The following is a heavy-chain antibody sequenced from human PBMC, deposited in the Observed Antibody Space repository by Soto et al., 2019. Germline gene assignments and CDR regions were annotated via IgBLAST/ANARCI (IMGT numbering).Heavy chain of an antibody. CDR1: GYTFTIYG. D-gene: IGHD5-12*01. Sequence: ASVKVSCKASGYTFTIYGIIWVRQAPGQGLEWMGWISAYNGNTNYAQKLQGRVTMTTDTSTSTAYMELRSLRSDDTAVYYCARDGDSGYDYTYYYYYYGMDVWGQGTTVTAP. V-gene: IGHV1-18*01. CDR3: ARDGDSGYDYTYYYYYYGMDV. J-gene: IGHJ6*02. CDR2: ISAYNGNT.